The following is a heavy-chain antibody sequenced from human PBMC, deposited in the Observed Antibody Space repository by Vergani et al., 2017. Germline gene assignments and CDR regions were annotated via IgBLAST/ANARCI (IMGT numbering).Heavy chain of an antibody. J-gene: IGHJ5*02. V-gene: IGHV1-69*06. D-gene: IGHD2-2*01. Sequence: QVQLVQSGAEVKKPGSSVKVSCKASGGTFSSYALSWVRPAPGPGSEWVGGIIPIFGTANYAQKFQGRVTITADKSTSTAYMELSSLRSEDTAVYYCARAEALVVVPAAGYNWFDPWGQGTLDTVSS. CDR3: ARAEALVVVPAAGYNWFDP. CDR2: IIPIFGTA. CDR1: GGTFSSYA.